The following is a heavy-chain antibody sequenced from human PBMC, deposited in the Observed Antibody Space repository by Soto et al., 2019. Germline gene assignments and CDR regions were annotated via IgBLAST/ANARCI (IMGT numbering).Heavy chain of an antibody. CDR3: AKDEWSIYAFDI. CDR1: GFAFSSYA. V-gene: IGHV3-23*01. D-gene: IGHD3-3*01. Sequence: PESSLKLSCAASGFAFSSYAMSLFRQAPGKGLEWVSAISGSGGSTYYADSVKGRFTISRDNSKNTLYLQMNSLRAEDTAVYYCAKDEWSIYAFDIWGQGTMVTVSS. J-gene: IGHJ3*02. CDR2: ISGSGGST.